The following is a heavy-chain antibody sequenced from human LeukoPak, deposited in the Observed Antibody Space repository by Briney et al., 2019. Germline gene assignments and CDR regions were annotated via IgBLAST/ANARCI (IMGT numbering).Heavy chain of an antibody. CDR3: ARPKYYYGSGVPMDV. D-gene: IGHD3-10*01. Sequence: GGSLRLSCAASGFTFSSYEMNWVRQAPGKGLEWVSYISSSGSTTYYADSVKGRFTISRDNAKNSRYLQMNSLRAEDTAVYYCARPKYYYGSGVPMDVWGKGTTVTISS. CDR2: ISSSGSTT. CDR1: GFTFSSYE. J-gene: IGHJ6*03. V-gene: IGHV3-48*03.